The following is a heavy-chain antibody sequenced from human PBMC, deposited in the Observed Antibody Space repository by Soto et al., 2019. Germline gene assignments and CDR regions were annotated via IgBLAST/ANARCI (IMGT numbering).Heavy chain of an antibody. CDR3: ARDADTVTTRGHSVPRMVDV. Sequence: ASVKVSCKASGYTFTSYYMHWVRQAPGQGLEWMGIINPSGGSTSYTQKFQGRVTMTRDTSTSTVYMELSSLRSEDTAVYYCARDADTVTTRGHSVPRMVDVWGQGTTVTVSS. J-gene: IGHJ6*02. D-gene: IGHD4-4*01. V-gene: IGHV1-46*01. CDR1: GYTFTSYY. CDR2: INPSGGST.